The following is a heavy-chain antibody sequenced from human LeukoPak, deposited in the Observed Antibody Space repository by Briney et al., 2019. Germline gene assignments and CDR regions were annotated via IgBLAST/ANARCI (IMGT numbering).Heavy chain of an antibody. J-gene: IGHJ3*02. CDR1: GGSISSSNW. Sequence: SETLSLTCAVSGGSISSSNWWSWVRQPPGKGLEWIGEIYHSGSTNYNPSLKSRVTISVDKSKNQFSLKLSSVTAADTAVYYCARVGSSYLLDAFDIWGQGTMVTVSS. V-gene: IGHV4-4*02. CDR3: ARVGSSYLLDAFDI. D-gene: IGHD6-6*01. CDR2: IYHSGST.